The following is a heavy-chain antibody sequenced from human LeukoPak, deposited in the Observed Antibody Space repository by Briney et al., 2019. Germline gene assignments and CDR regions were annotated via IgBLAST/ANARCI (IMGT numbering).Heavy chain of an antibody. D-gene: IGHD3-10*01. CDR2: IYHSGST. CDR1: GYSISSGYY. V-gene: IGHV4-38-2*01. J-gene: IGHJ4*02. CDR3: ARVGALPVLWFGEPYYFDY. Sequence: PSETLSLTCAVSGYSISSGYYWGWIRQPPGKGLEWIGSIYHSGSTYYNPSLKSRVTISVDTSKNQFSLKLSSVTAADTAVYYCARVGALPVLWFGEPYYFDYWGQGTLVTVSS.